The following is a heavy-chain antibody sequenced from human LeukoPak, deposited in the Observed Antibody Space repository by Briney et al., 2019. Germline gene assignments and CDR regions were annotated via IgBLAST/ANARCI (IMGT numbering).Heavy chain of an antibody. Sequence: GGSLRLSCAASGFTFSNYWMHWVRQAPGKGLLWVSRINKDGTSTTNADSVKGRFTISRDNAKNTLYLQMNSLRAEDPAVYYCTRDMIRGVVNYWGQGTLVTVSS. V-gene: IGHV3-74*01. CDR2: INKDGTST. CDR1: GFTFSNYW. CDR3: TRDMIRGVVNY. J-gene: IGHJ4*02. D-gene: IGHD3-10*01.